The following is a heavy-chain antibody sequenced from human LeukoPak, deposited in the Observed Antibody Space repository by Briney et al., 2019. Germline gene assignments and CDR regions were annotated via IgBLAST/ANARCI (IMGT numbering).Heavy chain of an antibody. V-gene: IGHV3-66*01. Sequence: GGSLRLSCAAAGLTVSSNYMTWVRQVPGEGLEWVSVFYNGVNTYYADSVKGRFTTSRDNSKNTLYLQMNSLRVEDTAVYFCARVGSGNTYGYADYWGQRTLVTVSS. CDR2: FYNGVNT. J-gene: IGHJ4*02. CDR3: ARVGSGNTYGYADY. D-gene: IGHD5-18*01. CDR1: GLTVSSNY.